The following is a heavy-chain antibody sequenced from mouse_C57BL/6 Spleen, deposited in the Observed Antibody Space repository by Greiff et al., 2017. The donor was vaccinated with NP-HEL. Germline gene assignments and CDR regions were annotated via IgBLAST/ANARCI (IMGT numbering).Heavy chain of an antibody. CDR3: AREVVSDDYEAWFAY. V-gene: IGHV1-22*01. D-gene: IGHD2-4*01. CDR2: INPNNGGT. CDR1: GYTFTDYN. J-gene: IGHJ3*01. Sequence: EVQLQQSGPELVKPGASVKMSCKASGYTFTDYNMHWVKQSHGKSLEWIGYINPNNGGTSYNQKFKGKATLTVKKASSTAYLELRSLTSEDSAGYDCAREVVSDDYEAWFAYWGQGTLVTVAA.